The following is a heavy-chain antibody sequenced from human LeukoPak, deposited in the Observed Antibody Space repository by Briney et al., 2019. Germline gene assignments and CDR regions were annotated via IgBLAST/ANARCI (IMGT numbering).Heavy chain of an antibody. D-gene: IGHD3-22*01. J-gene: IGHJ4*02. Sequence: PGGSLTLSCEDSGFTFRSYEMNWVRQAPGKGLEWIAYLSSSGSAFSYADSVKGRFTIARDNAKNSLYLQMNSLRAEDTAVYYCARGDYYDSSGYYRFDYWGQGTLVTVSS. V-gene: IGHV3-48*03. CDR3: ARGDYYDSSGYYRFDY. CDR1: GFTFRSYE. CDR2: LSSSGSAF.